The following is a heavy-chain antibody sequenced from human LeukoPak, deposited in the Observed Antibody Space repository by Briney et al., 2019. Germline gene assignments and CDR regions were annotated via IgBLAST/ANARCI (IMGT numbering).Heavy chain of an antibody. Sequence: SETLSLTCTVSGGSVNSHSYYWSWIRQPPGKGLEWIGYIYYSGSTHYNPSLKSRVIISLDTSKNQFSLKLNSVTAADTAVYYCARNTIIYSSGWYLPENFDYWGRGTLVTVSS. V-gene: IGHV4-61*01. J-gene: IGHJ4*02. CDR3: ARNTIIYSSGWYLPENFDY. CDR2: IYYSGST. CDR1: GGSVNSHSYY. D-gene: IGHD6-19*01.